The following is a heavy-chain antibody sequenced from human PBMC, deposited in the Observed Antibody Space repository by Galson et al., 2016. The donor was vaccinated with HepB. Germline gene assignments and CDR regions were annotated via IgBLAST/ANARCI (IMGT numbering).Heavy chain of an antibody. Sequence: SLRLSCAASGFTFSDYAMTWVRQAPGKGLEWVSGIIRSGGSTYNADPVEGRFSISRDNSKSTLYLQMNSLRAEDSAVYHCARGHCSDVCYNNPDYWGQGTLVTVSS. D-gene: IGHD3-10*01. J-gene: IGHJ4*02. CDR1: GFTFSDYA. CDR3: ARGHCSDVCYNNPDY. V-gene: IGHV3-23*01. CDR2: IIRSGGST.